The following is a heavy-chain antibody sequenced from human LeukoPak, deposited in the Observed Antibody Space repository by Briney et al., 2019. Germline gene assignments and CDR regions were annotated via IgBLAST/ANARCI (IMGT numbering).Heavy chain of an antibody. D-gene: IGHD5-12*01. J-gene: IGHJ3*01. CDR3: TTARGYSAYEY. Sequence: GGSLRLSCAASGFTVSSNYMSWVRQAPGKGLEWVGRIKSKTDGGTTDFAAPVNGRFTISRDDSENTLYLQMNSLKAEDTAIYYCTTARGYSAYEYWGRGTMVTVSS. V-gene: IGHV3-15*01. CDR2: IKSKTDGGTT. CDR1: GFTVSSNY.